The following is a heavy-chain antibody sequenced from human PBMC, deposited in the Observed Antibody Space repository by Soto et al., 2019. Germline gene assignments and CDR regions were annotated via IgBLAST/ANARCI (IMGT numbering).Heavy chain of an antibody. J-gene: IGHJ6*02. CDR1: GFTFGTYT. Sequence: WGSLRLSCTASGFTFGTYTIIFVRHSPFKWLEWVSSIGTTSGYIYYADSVRGRFTISRDNAGDSLYLQMSSLRAEDTAVYYCARVMCGDCSAYYYYSMDVWGQGTTVTVSS. V-gene: IGHV3-21*01. CDR3: ARVMCGDCSAYYYYSMDV. D-gene: IGHD2-21*02. CDR2: IGTTSGYI.